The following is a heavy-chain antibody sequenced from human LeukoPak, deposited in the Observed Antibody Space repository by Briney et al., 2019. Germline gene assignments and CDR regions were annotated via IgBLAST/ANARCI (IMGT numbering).Heavy chain of an antibody. D-gene: IGHD3-10*01. CDR1: GGSISSSSYY. Sequence: SETLSLTCTVSGGSISSSSYYWGWIRQPPGKGLEWIGSIYYSRSTYYNPSLKSRVTISVDTSKNQFSLKLSSVTAADTAVYYCARLRGGYYGSGSYLPYFDYWGQGTLVTVSS. CDR2: IYYSRST. V-gene: IGHV4-39*01. J-gene: IGHJ4*02. CDR3: ARLRGGYYGSGSYLPYFDY.